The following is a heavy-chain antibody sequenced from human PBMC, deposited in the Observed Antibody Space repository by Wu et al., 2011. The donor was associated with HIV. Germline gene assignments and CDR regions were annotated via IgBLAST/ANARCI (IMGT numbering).Heavy chain of an antibody. Sequence: QVQLVQSGAEVKKPGASVKVSCKASGYTFNTYAISWVRQAPGQGLEWMGRIIPIFGTPNYAQKFQGRVTITADKSTSTAYMELSSLRSEDTAVYYCARDQRSGQGYFDLWGLAPWSLSPQ. CDR1: GYTFNTYA. J-gene: IGHJ2*01. CDR3: ARDQRSGQGYFDL. CDR2: IIPIFGTP. D-gene: IGHD2-15*01. V-gene: IGHV1-69*06.